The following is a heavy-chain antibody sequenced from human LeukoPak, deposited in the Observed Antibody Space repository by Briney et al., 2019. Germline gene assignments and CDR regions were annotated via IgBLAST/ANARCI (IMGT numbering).Heavy chain of an antibody. J-gene: IGHJ5*02. V-gene: IGHV4-34*01. CDR3: ARGGPYYDFWSGYTKAWFDP. Sequence: SETLSLTCAVYGGSFSGYYWSWLRQPPGKGLEWIGEINHSGSTNYNPSLKSRVTISVDTSKNQFSLKLSSVTAADTAVYYCARGGPYYDFWSGYTKAWFDPWGQGTLVTVSS. CDR1: GGSFSGYY. CDR2: INHSGST. D-gene: IGHD3-3*01.